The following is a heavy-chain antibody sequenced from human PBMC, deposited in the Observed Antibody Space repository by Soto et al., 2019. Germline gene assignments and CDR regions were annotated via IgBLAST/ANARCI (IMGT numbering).Heavy chain of an antibody. CDR2: IIDSGGST. Sequence: GGSLRLSCAASGFTFSSCAMGWVRQAPGKGLEWVSDIIDSGGSTYNADSVKGRVTIYRDNSKSSLYLQMNSLRAEVTALYFCAKGRSYYYYYGVDVWGQGTTVTVSS. J-gene: IGHJ6*02. CDR3: AKGRSYYYYYGVDV. V-gene: IGHV3-23*01. CDR1: GFTFSSCA.